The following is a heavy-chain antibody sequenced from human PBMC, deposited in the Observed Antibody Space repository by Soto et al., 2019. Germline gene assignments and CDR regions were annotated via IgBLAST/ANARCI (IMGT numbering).Heavy chain of an antibody. CDR3: AGLYHYDSSGYYDY. J-gene: IGHJ4*02. Sequence: AASVKVSGKASGNSFTTYYMHWVRQAPGQGLEWMGIINPSGGRTTYAQKFQGRVTMTRDTSTSTFHMELSSLTSEDTAVYYCAGLYHYDSSGYYDYWGQGTLVTVSS. CDR2: INPSGGRT. V-gene: IGHV1-46*01. D-gene: IGHD3-22*01. CDR1: GNSFTTYY.